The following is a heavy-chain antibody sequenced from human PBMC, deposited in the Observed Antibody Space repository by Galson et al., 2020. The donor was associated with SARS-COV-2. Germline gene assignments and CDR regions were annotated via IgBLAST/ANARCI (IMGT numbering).Heavy chain of an antibody. D-gene: IGHD1-1*01. CDR1: GFTFSDHY. CDR2: TRNKANSYTT. V-gene: IGHV3-72*01. J-gene: IGHJ4*02. CDR3: AREALRLEPYYFDY. Sequence: GGSLRLSCAASGFTFSDHYMDWVRQAPGKGLEWVGRTRNKANSYTTEYAASVKGRFTISRDDSKNSLYLQMNSLKTEDTAVYYCAREALRLEPYYFDYWGQGQWSPSLQ.